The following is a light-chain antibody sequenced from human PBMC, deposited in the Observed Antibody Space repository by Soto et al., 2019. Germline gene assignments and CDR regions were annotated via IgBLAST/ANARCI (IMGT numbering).Light chain of an antibody. Sequence: QSALTQPASVSGSPGQSITVSCTGSNYDVGSYNYVSWYQQHPGKAPKLIIFEVTNRPSGVSNRFSGSKSGNTASLTISGLQAEDEADYYCSSYSRGTTLVLFGGGTKVTVL. CDR1: NYDVGSYNY. CDR2: EVT. V-gene: IGLV2-14*01. J-gene: IGLJ2*01. CDR3: SSYSRGTTLVL.